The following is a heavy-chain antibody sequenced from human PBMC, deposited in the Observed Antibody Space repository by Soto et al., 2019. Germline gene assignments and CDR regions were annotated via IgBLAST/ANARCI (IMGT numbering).Heavy chain of an antibody. D-gene: IGHD4-17*01. CDR1: GFTFSSYA. Sequence: GESLKISCAASGFTFSSYAMSWVRQAPGKGLEWVSAISGSGGSTYYADSVKGRFTISRDNSKNTLYLQMNSLRAEDTAVYYCAKDLPTVTYYFDYWGQGTLVTVSS. J-gene: IGHJ4*02. V-gene: IGHV3-23*01. CDR2: ISGSGGST. CDR3: AKDLPTVTYYFDY.